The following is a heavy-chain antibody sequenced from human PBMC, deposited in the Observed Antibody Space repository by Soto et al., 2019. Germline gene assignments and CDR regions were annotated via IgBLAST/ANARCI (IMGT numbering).Heavy chain of an antibody. CDR1: GFTFSSYW. CDR2: IYRDGSEK. Sequence: GSLRLSCAASGFTFSSYWMTWVRRAPGKGLQWVANIYRDGSEKYYVDSVKGRFTISRDNAKNSLFLQMNSLRAEDTAVYYCARVRANDYEIDYWGQGTLVTVSS. J-gene: IGHJ4*02. D-gene: IGHD4-17*01. V-gene: IGHV3-7*03. CDR3: ARVRANDYEIDY.